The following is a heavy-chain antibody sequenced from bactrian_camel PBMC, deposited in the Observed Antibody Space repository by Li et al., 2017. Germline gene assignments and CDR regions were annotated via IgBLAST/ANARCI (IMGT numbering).Heavy chain of an antibody. Sequence: HVQLVESGGGSVQAGGSLRLSCVVSGYTSKTYCMGWFRQAPGKEREGVVTIDNDGRTTYAESVKGRFTVSQDNDKSIVFLQMNDLVPEDTGVYFCAATKGWVEDLTNLQHCPSHDFNYWGQGTQVTVS. D-gene: IGHD3*01. J-gene: IGHJ4*01. CDR2: IDNDGRT. V-gene: IGHV3S53*01. CDR3: AATKGWVEDLTNLQHCPSHDFNY. CDR1: GYTSKTYC.